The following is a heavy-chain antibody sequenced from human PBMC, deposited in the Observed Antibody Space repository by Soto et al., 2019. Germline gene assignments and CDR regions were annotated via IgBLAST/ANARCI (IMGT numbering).Heavy chain of an antibody. CDR1: GGPISSGGYS. CDR2: IYHSGST. J-gene: IGHJ5*02. Sequence: PSGTLSLTCAVSGGPISSGGYSWRWIRQPPGKGLEWIGYIYHSGSTYHNPSLKSRVSISVDRSKNQFSLKLSSVTAADTAVYYCARVPDRWGQGTLVT. V-gene: IGHV4-30-2*01. D-gene: IGHD2-2*01. CDR3: ARVPDR.